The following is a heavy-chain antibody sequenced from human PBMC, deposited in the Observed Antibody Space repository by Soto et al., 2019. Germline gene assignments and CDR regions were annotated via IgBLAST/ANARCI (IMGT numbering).Heavy chain of an antibody. Sequence: PGGSLRLSCAASGFTFSSYGMHWVRQAPGKGLEWVAVISYDGSNKYCADSVKGRFTISRDNSKNTLYLQMNSLRAEDTAVYYCAKVRCSGGSCYWTTYGMDVWGQGTTVTVSS. CDR1: GFTFSSYG. D-gene: IGHD2-15*01. J-gene: IGHJ6*02. V-gene: IGHV3-30*18. CDR2: ISYDGSNK. CDR3: AKVRCSGGSCYWTTYGMDV.